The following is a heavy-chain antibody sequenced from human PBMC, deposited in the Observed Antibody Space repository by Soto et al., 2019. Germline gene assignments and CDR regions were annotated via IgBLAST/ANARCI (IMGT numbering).Heavy chain of an antibody. V-gene: IGHV1-69*13. D-gene: IGHD5-18*01. CDR3: ARGGPWIQLYHLDY. J-gene: IGHJ4*02. CDR1: GGTFSSYA. Sequence: SVKVSCKASGGTFSSYAISWVRQAPGQGLEWMGGIIPIFGTASYAQKFQGRVTITADESTSTAYMELSSLRSEDTAVYYCARGGPWIQLYHLDYWGQGTLVTVSS. CDR2: IIPIFGTA.